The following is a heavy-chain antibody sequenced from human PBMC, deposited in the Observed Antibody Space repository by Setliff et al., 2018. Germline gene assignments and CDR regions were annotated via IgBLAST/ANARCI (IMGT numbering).Heavy chain of an antibody. CDR2: IGHTGSI. D-gene: IGHD2-21*02. CDR3: ARDLGHGGDSDY. V-gene: IGHV4-38-2*02. Sequence: PSETLSLTCTVSGYSISSGYIGGWIRQPPGKGLEWVGNIGHTGSINYNPSLKSRLTISRDTSKNQVSLKLNSVTATDTAVYYCARDLGHGGDSDYWGQGILVTVSS. J-gene: IGHJ4*02. CDR1: GYSISSGYI.